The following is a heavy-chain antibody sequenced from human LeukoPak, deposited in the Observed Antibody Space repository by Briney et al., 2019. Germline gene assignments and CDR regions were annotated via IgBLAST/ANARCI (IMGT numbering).Heavy chain of an antibody. J-gene: IGHJ6*03. CDR1: GGSFSGYY. Sequence: SETLSLTCAVYGGSFSGYYWSWIRQPPGKGLEWIGEINHSGGTNYNPSLKSRVTISVDTSKNQFSLKLSSVTAADTAVYYCASRWYYYYYYMDVWGKGTTVTVSS. D-gene: IGHD5-24*01. CDR2: INHSGGT. CDR3: ASRWYYYYYYMDV. V-gene: IGHV4-34*01.